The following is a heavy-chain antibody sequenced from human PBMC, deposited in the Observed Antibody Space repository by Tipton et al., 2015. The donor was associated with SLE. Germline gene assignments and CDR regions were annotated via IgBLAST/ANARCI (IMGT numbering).Heavy chain of an antibody. V-gene: IGHV4-39*01. J-gene: IGHJ2*01. CDR2: IYYTGST. CDR1: GGSISSDNYY. Sequence: TLSLICTVSGGSISSDNYYWGWIRQPPGKGLEWIGSIYYTGSTHYNPSLKSRVTMSVDTSKNQFSLKLSSVTAADTAVFYCARHWGKDGYNYWYFDLWGRGTLVTVSS. D-gene: IGHD5-24*01. CDR3: ARHWGKDGYNYWYFDL.